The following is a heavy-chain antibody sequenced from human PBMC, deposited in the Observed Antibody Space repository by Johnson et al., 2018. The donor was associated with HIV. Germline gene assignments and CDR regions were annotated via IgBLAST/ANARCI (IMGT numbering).Heavy chain of an antibody. D-gene: IGHD2-8*01. CDR1: GFTFSSYA. J-gene: IGHJ3*02. CDR2: ISGSGGSNK. CDR3: VYAGPTLHDAFDI. Sequence: VQLVESGGGLVQPGGSLRLSCAASGFTFSSYAMSWVRQAPGKGLEWVSAISGSGGSNKYYADSVKGRFTISRDNSKNTLYLQMNSLRAEDTAVYYCVYAGPTLHDAFDIWGQGTMVTVSS. V-gene: IGHV3-23*04.